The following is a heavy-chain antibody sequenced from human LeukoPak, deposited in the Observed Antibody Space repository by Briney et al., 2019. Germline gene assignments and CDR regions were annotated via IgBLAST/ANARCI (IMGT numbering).Heavy chain of an antibody. CDR3: ARDRSSGYYYFDY. V-gene: IGHV3-33*08. Sequence: GGSLRLSCAASGFTVSSNYMSWVRQAPGKGLEWVAVSWYDGSKTYYADSVKGRFTISRDDSKSALYLQMNSLRAEDTAVYYCARDRSSGYYYFDYWGQGTLVTVSS. J-gene: IGHJ4*02. D-gene: IGHD3-22*01. CDR2: SWYDGSKT. CDR1: GFTVSSNY.